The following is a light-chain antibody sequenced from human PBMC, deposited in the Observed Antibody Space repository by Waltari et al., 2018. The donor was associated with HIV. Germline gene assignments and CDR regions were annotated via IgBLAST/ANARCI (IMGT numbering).Light chain of an antibody. J-gene: IGLJ3*02. CDR3: SSYVTSDTLV. Sequence: QSALTQPASVSGSPGQSINLSCPGNRSALGFYQLVSCYRQHPGEAPQLMIYGVDTRPLGVSERFSGSKSGNTASLTISTLQPEDEADYYCSSYVTSDTLVFGGGTKLTVL. CDR2: GVD. CDR1: RSALGFYQL. V-gene: IGLV2-14*01.